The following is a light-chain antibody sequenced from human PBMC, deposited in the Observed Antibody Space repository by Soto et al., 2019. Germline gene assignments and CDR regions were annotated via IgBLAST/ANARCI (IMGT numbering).Light chain of an antibody. CDR3: QQYNDWPPFT. V-gene: IGKV3-15*01. CDR1: QNVNTN. CDR2: GAS. Sequence: EIVMTQSPATLSVSPGERATLFCRASQNVNTNLAWYQQRPGQAPRLLIYGASSRATGIPARFSGSGSGTEFTLIISGLQSEDLAVYYCQQYNDWPPFTFGPGTKVDTK. J-gene: IGKJ3*01.